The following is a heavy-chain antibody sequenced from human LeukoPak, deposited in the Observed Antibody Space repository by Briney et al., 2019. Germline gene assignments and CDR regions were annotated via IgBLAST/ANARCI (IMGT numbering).Heavy chain of an antibody. CDR1: GFTFSSYA. D-gene: IGHD2-15*01. J-gene: IGHJ2*01. V-gene: IGHV3-23*01. CDR3: AKVRNSNTRYFDL. CDR2: ISGSGANT. Sequence: PGGSLRLSCAASGFTFSSYAMSWVRQAPRKGLEWVSAISGSGANTYFADSVKGRFTISRDNSKNTLYLQMNSLRAEDTAVYYCAKVRNSNTRYFDLWGRGTLATLSS.